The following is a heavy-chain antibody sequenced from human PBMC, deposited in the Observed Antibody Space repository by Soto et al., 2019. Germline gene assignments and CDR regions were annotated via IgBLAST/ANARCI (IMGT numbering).Heavy chain of an antibody. Sequence: SETMSLTCTVSGGSISSGGYYWSWIRQHPGKGLERIGYIYYSGSTYYNPSLKSRVTISVDTSKNQFSLKLSSVTAADTAVYYCARHGSGRYLGPQYYYGMDVWGQGTTVTVSS. D-gene: IGHD3-10*01. J-gene: IGHJ6*02. CDR2: IYYSGST. V-gene: IGHV4-31*03. CDR1: GGSISSGGYY. CDR3: ARHGSGRYLGPQYYYGMDV.